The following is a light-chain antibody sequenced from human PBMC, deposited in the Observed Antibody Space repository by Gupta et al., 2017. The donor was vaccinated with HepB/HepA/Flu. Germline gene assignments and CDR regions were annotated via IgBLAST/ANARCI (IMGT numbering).Light chain of an antibody. CDR2: GAS. CDR3: QQHHMSPPRT. J-gene: IGKJ1*01. CDR1: QSVDRD. Sequence: EIVMTQSPATLSLSPGERATLSCRASQSVDRDVAWYQQKPGQAPRLLIYGASTRVKGIPASFSGSGYGTEFTLTVSSRQSEDFAVYFCQQHHMSPPRTFGQGTKVEIK. V-gene: IGKV3-15*01.